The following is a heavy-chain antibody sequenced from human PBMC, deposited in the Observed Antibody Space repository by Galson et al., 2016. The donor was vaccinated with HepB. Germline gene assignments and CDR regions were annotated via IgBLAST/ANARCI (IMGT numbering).Heavy chain of an antibody. D-gene: IGHD3-22*01. CDR1: GLTVSDNY. V-gene: IGHV3-53*01. CDR3: AREDRYSSGSFDY. Sequence: SLRLSCAASGLTVSDNYMSWVRQPPGKGLEWVSVIYSGGSTHYADSVKDRFTISRDNSKSTLYLQMNNLRDEDTAVYYCAREDRYSSGSFDYWGQGTLATVSS. CDR2: IYSGGST. J-gene: IGHJ4*02.